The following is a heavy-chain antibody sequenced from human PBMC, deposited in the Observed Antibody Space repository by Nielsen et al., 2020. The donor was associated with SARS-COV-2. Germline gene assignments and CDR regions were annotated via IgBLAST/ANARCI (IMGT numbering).Heavy chain of an antibody. CDR2: IGTAGDT. J-gene: IGHJ4*02. Sequence: GGSLRLSCAASGFTFSSYDMHWVRQATGKGLEWVSAIGTAGDTYYPGSVKGRFTISRENAKNSLYLQMNSLRAEDTALYHCARQADEYSSPGGDYWGQGTLVTVSS. CDR3: ARQADEYSSPGGDY. CDR1: GFTFSSYD. D-gene: IGHD6-6*01. V-gene: IGHV3-13*04.